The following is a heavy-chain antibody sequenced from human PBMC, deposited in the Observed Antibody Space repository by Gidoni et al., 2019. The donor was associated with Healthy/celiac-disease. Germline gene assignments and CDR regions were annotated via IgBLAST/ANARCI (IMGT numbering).Heavy chain of an antibody. CDR3: ERDLGGSCYHGFDI. V-gene: IGHV3-21*01. D-gene: IGHD2-15*01. Sequence: EVQLVGSGGGLVKPGGSLRLRCAASGLTSSTYSMNWVRQAPGKWLEWVSSNSSSSTYIYYTDSVKGRFTISRDNAKNSLYLQMNSLRAEETAVYYCERDLGGSCYHGFDIWGQGTMVNVSS. CDR1: GLTSSTYS. CDR2: NSSSSTYI. J-gene: IGHJ3*02.